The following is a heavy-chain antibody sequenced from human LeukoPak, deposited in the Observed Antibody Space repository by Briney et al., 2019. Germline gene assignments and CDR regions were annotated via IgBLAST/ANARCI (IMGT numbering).Heavy chain of an antibody. CDR1: GFTFCDYY. CDR3: ARVLLADGYKEMAVVGYFDY. CDR2: ISSSGSTI. Sequence: GGSLRLSXAASGFTFCDYYMSWIRQAPGKGLEGVSYISSSGSTIYYADSVKGRFTISRDNAKNSLYLQMNSLRAEDTAVYYCARVLLADGYKEMAVVGYFDYWGQGTLVTVSS. V-gene: IGHV3-11*04. D-gene: IGHD5-24*01. J-gene: IGHJ4*02.